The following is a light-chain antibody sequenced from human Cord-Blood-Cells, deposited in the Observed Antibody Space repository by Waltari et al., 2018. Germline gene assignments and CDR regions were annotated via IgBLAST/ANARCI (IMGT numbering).Light chain of an antibody. CDR2: EGS. V-gene: IGLV2-23*01. Sequence: QSALTQPASVSGSPGQSITISCTGTSSDVGSYNLVSLYQQHPGKAPKLMIYEGSKRPSGVSNRVSGYKSGNTASLTISGLQAEDEADYYCCSYAGSSTSRVFGGGTKLTVL. J-gene: IGLJ3*02. CDR3: CSYAGSSTSRV. CDR1: SSDVGSYNL.